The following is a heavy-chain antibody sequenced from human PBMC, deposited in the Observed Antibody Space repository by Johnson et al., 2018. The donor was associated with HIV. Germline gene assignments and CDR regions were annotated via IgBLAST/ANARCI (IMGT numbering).Heavy chain of an antibody. V-gene: IGHV3-15*04. CDR2: IETKTEGGTT. Sequence: EVQLVESGGGSVKPGDSLRLSCAASGFTFSDVWMTWVRQAPGRGLEWLGRIETKTEGGTTDYAAPVKGRFTISRDYSINTVYLQMNSLKSEDMAVYYCTTGDCSGGSCHAFDIWGQGTMVTVSS. CDR1: GFTFSDVW. D-gene: IGHD2-15*01. J-gene: IGHJ3*02. CDR3: TTGDCSGGSCHAFDI.